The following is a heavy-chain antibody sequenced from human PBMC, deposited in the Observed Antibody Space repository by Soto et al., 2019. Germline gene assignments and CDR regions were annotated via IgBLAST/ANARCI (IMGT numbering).Heavy chain of an antibody. V-gene: IGHV3-33*01. Sequence: QVQLVESGGGVVQPGRSLRLSCAASGFTFSSYGMHWVRQAPGKGLEWVAVIWYDGSNKYYADSVKGRFTISRDNSKNTLYLQMNSLRAEDTAVYYCPRYGSAAGTYYYYGMDVWGQGTTVTVSS. CDR2: IWYDGSNK. J-gene: IGHJ6*02. D-gene: IGHD6-13*01. CDR1: GFTFSSYG. CDR3: PRYGSAAGTYYYYGMDV.